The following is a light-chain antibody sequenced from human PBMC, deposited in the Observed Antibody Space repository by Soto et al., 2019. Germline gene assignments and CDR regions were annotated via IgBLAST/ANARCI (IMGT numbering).Light chain of an antibody. CDR1: QSVSGSY. CDR2: GAS. J-gene: IGKJ4*01. CDR3: QQYGSSPRLT. V-gene: IGKV3-20*01. Sequence: IVLTQSPGTLPVSPGERATLSCRASQSVSGSYLAWYQQKPGQAPRLLIYGASSRATGIPDRFSGSGSGTDFTLTISRLEPEDFAVYYCQQYGSSPRLTFGGGTKVDIK.